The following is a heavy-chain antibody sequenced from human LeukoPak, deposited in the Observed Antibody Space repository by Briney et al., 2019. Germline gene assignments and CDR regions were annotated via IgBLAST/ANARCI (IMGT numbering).Heavy chain of an antibody. D-gene: IGHD6-13*01. CDR2: IIPIFGTA. V-gene: IGHV1-69*13. CDR1: GGTFSSYA. CDR3: ARGGYSSSWYRRDWSLREYYYYGMDV. Sequence: ASVKVSCKASGGTFSSYAISWVRQAPGQGLEWMGGIIPIFGTANYAQKFQGRVTITADESTSTAYMELSSLRSEDTAVYYCARGGYSSSWYRRDWSLREYYYYGMDVWGQGTTVTVSS. J-gene: IGHJ6*02.